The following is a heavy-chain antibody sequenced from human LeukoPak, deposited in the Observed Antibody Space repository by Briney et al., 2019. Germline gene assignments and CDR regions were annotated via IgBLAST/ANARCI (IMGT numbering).Heavy chain of an antibody. CDR1: GYTFTNYD. D-gene: IGHD6-6*01. J-gene: IGHJ4*02. V-gene: IGHV1-8*03. CDR3: ARETSSRYFDF. Sequence: GASVKVSCKTSGYTFTNYDINWVRQAPGQGLEWMGWMNPKSGKTGYAQKFQGRVTIIRYTSISTAYMELSSLRSEDTAVYYCARETSSRYFDFWGQGTLLTVSS. CDR2: MNPKSGKT.